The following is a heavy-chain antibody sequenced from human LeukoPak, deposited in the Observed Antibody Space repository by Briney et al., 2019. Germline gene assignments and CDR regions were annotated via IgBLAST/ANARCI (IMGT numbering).Heavy chain of an antibody. J-gene: IGHJ4*02. CDR2: INHSGST. V-gene: IGHV4-34*01. D-gene: IGHD2-15*01. CDR3: ARGGYCSGFSCYFDY. CDR1: GGSFSGYY. Sequence: SETLSLTCAVYGGSFSGYYWSWIRQPPGKGLEWIGEINHSGSTNYNPSLKSRVTISVDTSKNQFSLKLSSVTAADTAVYYCARGGYCSGFSCYFDYWGQGTLVTVSS.